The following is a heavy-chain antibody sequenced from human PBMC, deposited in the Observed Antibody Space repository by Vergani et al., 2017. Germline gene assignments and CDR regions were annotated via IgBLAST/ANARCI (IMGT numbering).Heavy chain of an antibody. CDR3: VRDPDYSTFDS. CDR1: GFTFNRYG. V-gene: IGHV3-48*01. J-gene: IGHJ4*02. Sequence: VQLVQSGGGVVQPGGSLRLSCVASGFTFNRYGMQWVRQAPGKGLQWISYIGVSDNSIYYADSVMGRFAISRDNARNLLFLQMNSLRADDSALYFCVRDPDYSTFDSWGQGTLVTVS. CDR2: IGVSDNSI. D-gene: IGHD4-11*01.